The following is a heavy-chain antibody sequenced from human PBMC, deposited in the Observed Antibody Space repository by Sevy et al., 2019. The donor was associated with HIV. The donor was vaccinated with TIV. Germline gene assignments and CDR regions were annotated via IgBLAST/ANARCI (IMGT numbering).Heavy chain of an antibody. CDR3: ARQGGYQLPAAFDI. CDR1: GGSISSYY. J-gene: IGHJ3*02. V-gene: IGHV4-59*08. Sequence: SETLSLTCTVSGGSISSYYWSWIRQPPGKGLEWIGHIYYSGSTNYNPSLKSRVTISVDTSKNQFSLKLSSVTPADTAVYYCARQGGYQLPAAFDIWGQGTMVTVSS. D-gene: IGHD5-18*01. CDR2: IYYSGST.